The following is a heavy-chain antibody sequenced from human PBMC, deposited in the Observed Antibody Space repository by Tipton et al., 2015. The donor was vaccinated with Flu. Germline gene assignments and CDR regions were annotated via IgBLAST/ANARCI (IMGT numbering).Heavy chain of an antibody. Sequence: SGFTFSSYGMHWVRQAPGKGLEWVAFIRSDGGNRYYADSVQGRFTISRHTSKSTLYLHMNSLRPEDTALYYCAKVTRDYGSGIDYWGQGTLVTVSS. CDR1: GFTFSSYG. V-gene: IGHV3-30*02. D-gene: IGHD3-10*01. CDR2: IRSDGGNR. CDR3: AKVTRDYGSGIDY. J-gene: IGHJ4*02.